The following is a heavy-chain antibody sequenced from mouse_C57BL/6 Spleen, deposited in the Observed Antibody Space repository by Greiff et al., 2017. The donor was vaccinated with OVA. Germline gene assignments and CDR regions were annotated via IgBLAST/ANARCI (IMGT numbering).Heavy chain of an antibody. J-gene: IGHJ3*01. D-gene: IGHD2-2*01. CDR2: IYPGDGDT. Sequence: QVQLKESGPELVKPGASVKISCKASGYAFSSSWMNWVKQRPGTGLEWIGRIYPGDGDTNYNGKFKGKATLTADKSSSTAYMQLSSLTSEDSAVYDDASLIYYGYGAWFAYWGQGTLVTVSA. CDR3: ASLIYYGYGAWFAY. CDR1: GYAFSSSW. V-gene: IGHV1-82*01.